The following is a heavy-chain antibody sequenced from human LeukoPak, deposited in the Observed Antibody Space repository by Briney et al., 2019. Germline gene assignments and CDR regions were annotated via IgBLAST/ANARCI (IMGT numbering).Heavy chain of an antibody. J-gene: IGHJ5*02. CDR2: INPNSGGT. V-gene: IGHV1-2*02. D-gene: IGHD6-19*01. CDR3: ARVSSSGWEGGFDWFDP. Sequence: ASVKVSCKASGCTFTGYYMHWVRQAPGQGLEWMGWINPNSGGTNYAQKFQGRVTMTRDTSISTAYMELSRLRSDDTAVYYCARVSSSGWEGGFDWFDPWGQGTLVTVSS. CDR1: GCTFTGYY.